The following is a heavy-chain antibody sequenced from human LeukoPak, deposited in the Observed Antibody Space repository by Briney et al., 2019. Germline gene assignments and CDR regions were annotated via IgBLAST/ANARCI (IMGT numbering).Heavy chain of an antibody. CDR2: INPNSGGT. CDR1: GYTFTGYY. J-gene: IGHJ5*02. V-gene: IGHV1-2*02. CDR3: ARDRGSSWINWFDP. Sequence: GASVKVSCKASGYTFTGYYMHWVRQAPGQGLEWMGWINPNSGGTNYAQKLQGRVTMTTDTSTSTAYMELRSLRSDDTAVYYCARDRGSSWINWFDPWGQGTLVTVSS. D-gene: IGHD6-13*01.